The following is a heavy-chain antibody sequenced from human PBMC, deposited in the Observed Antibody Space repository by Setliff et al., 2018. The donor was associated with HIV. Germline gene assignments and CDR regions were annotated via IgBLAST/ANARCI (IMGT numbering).Heavy chain of an antibody. D-gene: IGHD3-3*01. J-gene: IGHJ6*02. CDR1: GFAFSGHQ. Sequence: GGSLRLSCAASGFAFSGHQMSWVRQAPGKGLEWVAKIKQDGSDKYYADSVKGRFTISRDNAKNSLYLQMNSLRVEDTAVYYCARDYLYYNLYNGSPVYGMDVWGQGTTVTVSS. CDR2: IKQDGSDK. V-gene: IGHV3-7*01. CDR3: ARDYLYYNLYNGSPVYGMDV.